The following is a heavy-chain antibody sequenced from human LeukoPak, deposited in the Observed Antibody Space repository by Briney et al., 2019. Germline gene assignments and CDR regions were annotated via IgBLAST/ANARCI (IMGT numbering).Heavy chain of an antibody. D-gene: IGHD3-9*01. V-gene: IGHV3-30-3*01. CDR3: AAGNYDTFHHY. J-gene: IGHJ4*02. Sequence: GGSLRLSCAASGFTFSSYAMHWVRQAPGKGLEWVAVISYDVSNKYYADSVKGRFTISRDNSKNTLYLQMNSLRAEDTAAYYCAAGNYDTFHHYWGQGTLVTVSS. CDR1: GFTFSSYA. CDR2: ISYDVSNK.